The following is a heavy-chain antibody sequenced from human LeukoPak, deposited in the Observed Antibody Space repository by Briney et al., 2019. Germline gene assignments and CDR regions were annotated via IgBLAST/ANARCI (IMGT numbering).Heavy chain of an antibody. D-gene: IGHD2-21*02. J-gene: IGHJ4*02. CDR3: AKSHHVTAIDY. CDR2: ISDDETYK. V-gene: IGHV3-30-3*02. CDR1: GFTFNSYS. Sequence: GGSLRLSCAASGFTFNSYSMHWVRQAPGKGLEWVTAISDDETYKFYADSVKGRFTISRDNSKNTLYLQMNSLRVEDTAVYYCAKSHHVTAIDYWGQGTLVTVSS.